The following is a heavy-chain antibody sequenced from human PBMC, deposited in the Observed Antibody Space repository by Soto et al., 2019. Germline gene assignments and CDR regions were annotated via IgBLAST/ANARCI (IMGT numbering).Heavy chain of an antibody. D-gene: IGHD1-1*01. J-gene: IGHJ6*02. V-gene: IGHV3-30*18. Sequence: QVQLVESGGGVVQPGRSLRLSCAASGFTFSSYGMHWVRQAPGKGLEWVAVISYDGSNKYYADSVKGRFTISRDNSKNTLYLQMNSLRAEDTAVYYCAKHHPWREPYYSYGMDVWGQGTTVTVSS. CDR2: ISYDGSNK. CDR3: AKHHPWREPYYSYGMDV. CDR1: GFTFSSYG.